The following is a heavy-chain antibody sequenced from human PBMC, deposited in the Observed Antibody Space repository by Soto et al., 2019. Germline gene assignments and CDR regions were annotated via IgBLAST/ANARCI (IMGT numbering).Heavy chain of an antibody. CDR1: GFTFSSYA. CDR2: ISGSGGST. CDR3: AKDPSVGTMITSLFDY. D-gene: IGHD3-22*01. V-gene: IGHV3-23*01. J-gene: IGHJ4*02. Sequence: GGSLRLSCAASGFTFSSYAMSWVRQAPGKGLEWVSAISGSGGSTYYADSVQGRFTIARDNSKNTLYLQMNSLRAEDTAVYYCAKDPSVGTMITSLFDYWGQGTLVTVSS.